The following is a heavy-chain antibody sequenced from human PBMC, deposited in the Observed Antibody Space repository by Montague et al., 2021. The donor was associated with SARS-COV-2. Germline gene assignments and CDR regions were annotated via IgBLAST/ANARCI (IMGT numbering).Heavy chain of an antibody. CDR3: ARGGTIFGVVTFPFDY. J-gene: IGHJ4*02. D-gene: IGHD3-3*01. CDR1: GGSICSGGYY. Sequence: TLSLTCTVSGGSICSGGYYWSWIRQHPGKGLEWIGYIYYSGSTYYNPSLKSRVTISVDTSKNQFSLKLSSVTAADTAVYCCARGGTIFGVVTFPFDYWGQGTLVTVSS. CDR2: IYYSGST. V-gene: IGHV4-31*03.